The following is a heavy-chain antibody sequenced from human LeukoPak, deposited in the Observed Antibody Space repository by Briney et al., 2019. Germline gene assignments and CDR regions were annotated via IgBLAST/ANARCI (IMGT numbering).Heavy chain of an antibody. CDR1: GFTLSSDW. J-gene: IGHJ4*02. V-gene: IGHV3-74*01. CDR3: ATVFGY. CDR2: MNQDGSDT. Sequence: GGSLTLSCAVSGFTLSSDWMHWVRQAPGKGLEWVSRMNQDGSDTSYADSVKGRFTISRDYAKNTVYLQMNSLRAEDSAVYYCATVFGYWGQGTLVTVSS.